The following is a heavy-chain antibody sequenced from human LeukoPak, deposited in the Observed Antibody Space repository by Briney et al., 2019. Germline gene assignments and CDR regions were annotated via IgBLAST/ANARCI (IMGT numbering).Heavy chain of an antibody. D-gene: IGHD2-15*01. CDR2: IYPGDSDT. CDR3: ARLAYCSGGSCYWFDP. CDR1: GYSFTSYW. V-gene: IGHV5-51*01. Sequence: GESLKIPCKGSGYSFTSYWIGWVRQMPGKGLEWMGIIYPGDSDTRYSPSFQGQVTTSADKSISTAYLQWSSLKASDTAMYYCARLAYCSGGSCYWFDPWGQGALVTVSS. J-gene: IGHJ5*02.